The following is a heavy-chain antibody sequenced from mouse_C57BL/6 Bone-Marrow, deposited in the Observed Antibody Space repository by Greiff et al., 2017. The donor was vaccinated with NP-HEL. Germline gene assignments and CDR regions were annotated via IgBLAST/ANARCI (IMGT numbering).Heavy chain of an antibody. CDR2: IYPRSGNT. CDR3: ARLGGYYLAY. J-gene: IGHJ3*01. V-gene: IGHV1-81*01. CDR1: GYTFTSYG. Sequence: QVHVKQSGAELARPGASVKLSCKASGYTFTSYGISWVKQRTGQGLEWIGEIYPRSGNTYYNEKFKGKATLTADKSSSTAYMELRSLTSEDSAVYFCARLGGYYLAYWGQGTLVTVSA. D-gene: IGHD2-3*01.